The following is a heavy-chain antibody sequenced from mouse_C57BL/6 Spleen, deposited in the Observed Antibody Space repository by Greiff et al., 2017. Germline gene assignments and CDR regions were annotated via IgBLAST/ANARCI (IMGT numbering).Heavy chain of an antibody. J-gene: IGHJ4*01. CDR1: GFNIKDYY. V-gene: IGHV14-2*01. CDR3: AKSAYYSGNSFGYDKYD. Sequence: EVKLMESGAELVKPGASVKLSCTASGFNIKDYYMHWVKQRPEQGLEWIGRIDPEDGETKYAPKFQGKATITADTSSNTAYLQLSSLTSEDTAVYYCAKSAYYSGNSFGYDKYDWGQGTSVTVSA. D-gene: IGHD1-1*01. CDR2: IDPEDGET.